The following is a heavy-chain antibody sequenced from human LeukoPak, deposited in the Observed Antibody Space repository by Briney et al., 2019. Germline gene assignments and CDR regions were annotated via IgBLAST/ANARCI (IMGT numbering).Heavy chain of an antibody. D-gene: IGHD3-22*01. CDR2: IRYDGSNK. CDR3: ARDTYYYDSSGYWNWFDP. V-gene: IGHV3-30*02. J-gene: IGHJ5*02. CDR1: GFTFSSYG. Sequence: GGSLRLSCAASGFTFSSYGMHWVRQAPGKGLEWVAFIRYDGSNKYYADSVKGRFTISRDNSKNTLYLQMNSLRAEDTAVYYCARDTYYYDSSGYWNWFDPWGQGTLVTVSS.